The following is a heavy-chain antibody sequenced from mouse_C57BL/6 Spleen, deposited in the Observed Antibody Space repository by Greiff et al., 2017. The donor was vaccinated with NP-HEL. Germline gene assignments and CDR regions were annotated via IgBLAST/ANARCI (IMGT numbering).Heavy chain of an antibody. V-gene: IGHV1-64*01. D-gene: IGHD1-1*01. J-gene: IGHJ1*03. CDR1: GYTFTSYW. Sequence: VQLQQPGAELVKPGASVKLSCKASGYTFTSYWMHWVKQRPGQGLEWIGMIHPNSGSTNYNEKFKSKATLTVDKSSSTAYMQLSSLTSEDSAVYYCAREGPITTVVATRYFDVWGTGTTVTVSS. CDR2: IHPNSGST. CDR3: AREGPITTVVATRYFDV.